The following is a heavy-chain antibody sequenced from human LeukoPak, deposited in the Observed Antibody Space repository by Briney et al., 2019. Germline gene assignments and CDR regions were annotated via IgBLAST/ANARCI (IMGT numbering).Heavy chain of an antibody. CDR1: GYTFTDYY. CDR2: INPDRGDT. CDR3: AAGLAYGVIITPPGY. D-gene: IGHD3-10*01. Sequence: ASVKVSCKASGYTFTDYYMHWVRQAPGQGLEWMGWINPDRGDTNYAHTFKGRVTMTTDKSNNTAYMEVSSLRSDDTAIYYCAAGLAYGVIITPPGYWGQGTLVTASS. J-gene: IGHJ4*02. V-gene: IGHV1-2*02.